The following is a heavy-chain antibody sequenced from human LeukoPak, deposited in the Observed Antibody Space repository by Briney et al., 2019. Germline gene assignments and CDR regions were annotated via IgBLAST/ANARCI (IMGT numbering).Heavy chain of an antibody. CDR2: IYHSGST. Sequence: SETLSLTCAVSGGSISSSNWWSWVRQPPGKGLEWIGEIYHSGSTNYNPSLKSRVTISVDKSKKQFSLKLSSVTAADTAVYYGARVRSSGWSEGAFDIWGQGTMVTVFS. V-gene: IGHV4-4*02. CDR3: ARVRSSGWSEGAFDI. D-gene: IGHD6-19*01. CDR1: GGSISSSNW. J-gene: IGHJ3*02.